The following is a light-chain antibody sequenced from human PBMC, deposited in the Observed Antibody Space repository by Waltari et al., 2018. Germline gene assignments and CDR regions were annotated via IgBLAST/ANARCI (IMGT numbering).Light chain of an antibody. Sequence: DIQMTQSPSTLPASVGDRVTITCRASQSISSWLAWYKQKPGKAPKLLIYKASSLERGVPSRFSGSGYGTEFTLTISSLQPDDFATYYCQQYNSYSYTFGQGTKLEIK. CDR1: QSISSW. J-gene: IGKJ2*01. CDR3: QQYNSYSYT. CDR2: KAS. V-gene: IGKV1-5*03.